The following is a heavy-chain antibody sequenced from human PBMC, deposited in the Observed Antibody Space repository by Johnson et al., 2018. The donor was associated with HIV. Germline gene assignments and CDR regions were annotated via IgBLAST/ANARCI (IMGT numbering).Heavy chain of an antibody. J-gene: IGHJ3*02. CDR2: ISYDGSNK. Sequence: QVQLGESGGGVVQPGRSLRLSCAASGFTFSSYAMPWDRQAPGKALAWVAIISYDGSNKYYADSVKVRFTISRDNYKITLYLQMNSLKTEDTAVYSCTTGLSSGKGAFDSWGQGTMVTVSS. D-gene: IGHD5-12*01. V-gene: IGHV3-30*04. CDR3: TTGLSSGKGAFDS. CDR1: GFTFSSYA.